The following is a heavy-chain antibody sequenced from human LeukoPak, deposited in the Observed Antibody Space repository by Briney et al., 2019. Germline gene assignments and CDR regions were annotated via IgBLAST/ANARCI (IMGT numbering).Heavy chain of an antibody. J-gene: IGHJ4*02. CDR3: ARSGYCGSGKCSAFDY. D-gene: IGHD2-15*01. Sequence: GGSLRLSCAASGFTFSSYWMSWVRQAPGKGLEWVANVKEGERYSVDSVKGRFTISRDNAKNSLYLQMDSLRAEDTAIYYCARSGYCGSGKCSAFDYWGQGSLVTVSS. CDR1: GFTFSSYW. V-gene: IGHV3-7*03. CDR2: VKEGER.